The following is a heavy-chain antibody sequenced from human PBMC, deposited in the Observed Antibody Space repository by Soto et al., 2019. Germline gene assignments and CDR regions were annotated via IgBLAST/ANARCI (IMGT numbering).Heavy chain of an antibody. CDR1: GGSFSGYF. J-gene: IGHJ6*02. CDR2: INHSGST. V-gene: IGHV4-34*01. CDR3: ARDLSGYYYGMDV. Sequence: QVQLQQWGAGLLKPSETLSLTCAVYGGSFSGYFWNWVRQPPGKGLEWIGEINHSGSTKYNPSLKSRVTLSVDTSKNQFSLTVFTVTAADTAVYYCARDLSGYYYGMDVWGQGTTVTVS.